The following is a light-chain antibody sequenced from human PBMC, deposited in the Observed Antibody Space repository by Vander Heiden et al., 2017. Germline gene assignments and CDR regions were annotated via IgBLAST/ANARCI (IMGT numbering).Light chain of an antibody. Sequence: QTVVTQEPSFSVSPAGTVTHTCALSSGSVPTSSYPSWYRQHPAQAPLTIIYSTNTRSPVVPDRFSSSILGNKAALTITGAQADDESDYYCVLYMGSGIWVFGGGTKLTVL. J-gene: IGLJ3*02. CDR1: SGSVPTSSY. CDR3: VLYMGSGIWV. CDR2: STN. V-gene: IGLV8-61*01.